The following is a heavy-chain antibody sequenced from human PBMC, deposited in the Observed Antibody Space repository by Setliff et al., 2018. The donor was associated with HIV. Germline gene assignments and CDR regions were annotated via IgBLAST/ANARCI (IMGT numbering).Heavy chain of an antibody. CDR3: ARDSEWGSYIFWTFDI. V-gene: IGHV1-18*01. CDR2: ISAYNGNT. Sequence: ASVKVSCKTSGYTFTSYDVHWVRQATGQGLEWMGWISAYNGNTNYAQKLQGRVTMTTDTSTSTAYMELRSLRSDDTAVYYCARDSEWGSYIFWTFDIWGQGTMVTVSS. J-gene: IGHJ3*02. D-gene: IGHD1-26*01. CDR1: GYTFTSYD.